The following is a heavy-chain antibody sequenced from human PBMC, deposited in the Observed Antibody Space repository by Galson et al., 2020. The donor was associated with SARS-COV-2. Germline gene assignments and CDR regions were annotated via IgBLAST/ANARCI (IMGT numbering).Heavy chain of an antibody. CDR2: ISVYSGNT. D-gene: IGHD2-2*01. CDR3: ARDRVVAAGTPGEY. J-gene: IGHJ4*02. CDR1: GYTFNSYG. V-gene: IGHV1-18*01. Sequence: ASVKVSCKAFGYTFNSYGVNWVRRAPGQGLEWMGWISVYSGNTNYAQKFQGRVTMTADTSTSTAYMELRSLRSDDTAVYYCARDRVVAAGTPGEYWVQGTQVTVYS.